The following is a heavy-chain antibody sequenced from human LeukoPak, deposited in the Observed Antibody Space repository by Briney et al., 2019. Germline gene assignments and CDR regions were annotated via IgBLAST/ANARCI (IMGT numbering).Heavy chain of an antibody. J-gene: IGHJ4*02. V-gene: IGHV3-74*01. CDR3: ARDLLGNSGSYLRHPNGPPFDY. CDR1: GFTFSRYW. D-gene: IGHD1-26*01. Sequence: PGGSLRLSCAVSGFTFSRYWMHWVRQAPGKGLVWVSRINSDGSSTSYADSVKGRFTISRDNAKNTLYLQMNSLRAEDTAVYYCARDLLGNSGSYLRHPNGPPFDYWGQGTLVTVSS. CDR2: INSDGSST.